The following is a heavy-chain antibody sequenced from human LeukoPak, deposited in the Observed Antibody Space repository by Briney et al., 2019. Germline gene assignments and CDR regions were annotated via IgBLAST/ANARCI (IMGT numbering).Heavy chain of an antibody. Sequence: PGRSLRLSCAASGFTFISYGMHWVRQAPGKGLEWVAVISYDGSNKYYADSVKGRFTISRDNSQNTLYLQMNSLRAEDTAVYYCAKEVEMATITRGGDYWGQGSLLTVSS. V-gene: IGHV3-30*18. CDR1: GFTFISYG. D-gene: IGHD5-24*01. J-gene: IGHJ4*02. CDR2: ISYDGSNK. CDR3: AKEVEMATITRGGDY.